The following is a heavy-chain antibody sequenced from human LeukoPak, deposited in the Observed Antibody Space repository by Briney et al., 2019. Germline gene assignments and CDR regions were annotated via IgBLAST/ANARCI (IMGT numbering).Heavy chain of an antibody. CDR2: IKQDGSEK. CDR1: GFTFSSYW. V-gene: IGHV3-7*01. D-gene: IGHD2-8*01. Sequence: GGSLRLSCAASGFTFSSYWMSWDRQATGKGLEWVANIKQDGSEKYYVDSVKGRFTISRDNAKNSLYLQMNSLRAEDTAVYYCARALIGYYFDYWGQGTLVTVSS. CDR3: ARALIGYYFDY. J-gene: IGHJ4*02.